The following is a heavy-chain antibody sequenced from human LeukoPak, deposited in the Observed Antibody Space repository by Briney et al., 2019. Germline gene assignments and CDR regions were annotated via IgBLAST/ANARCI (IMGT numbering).Heavy chain of an antibody. J-gene: IGHJ4*02. V-gene: IGHV5-51*01. CDR3: ARMIGLGEVSPYFDY. Sequence: GESLKISCKGSGYSFTSYWIGWVRQMPGKGLEWMGIFYPGDSDTRYSPSFQGQVTISADKSISTAYLQWSSLKASDTAMYYCARMIGLGEVSPYFDYWGQGSLVTVSS. CDR2: FYPGDSDT. CDR1: GYSFTSYW. D-gene: IGHD3-16*02.